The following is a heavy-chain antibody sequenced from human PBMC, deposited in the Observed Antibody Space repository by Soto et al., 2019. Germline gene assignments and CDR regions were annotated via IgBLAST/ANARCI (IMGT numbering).Heavy chain of an antibody. Sequence: QVQLQESGPGLVKPSGTLSLTCAVSRGSVTTTYQWGWVRQSPGTGLEWIGDISHSGATNYNPSLKSRVTLSVDTSKNQFSLELKSVTAADTAVYFCGMGRGWYKSRSWGQGALVTVSS. CDR2: ISHSGAT. CDR1: RGSVTTTYQ. J-gene: IGHJ5*02. D-gene: IGHD6-19*01. CDR3: GMGRGWYKSRS. V-gene: IGHV4-4*02.